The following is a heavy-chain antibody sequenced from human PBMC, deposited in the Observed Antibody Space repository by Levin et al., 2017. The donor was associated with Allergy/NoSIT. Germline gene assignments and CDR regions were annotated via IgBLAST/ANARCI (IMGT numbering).Heavy chain of an antibody. V-gene: IGHV3-21*01. CDR3: AAATYNYGPFYLDY. CDR1: GFTFKTYS. J-gene: IGHJ4*02. CDR2: INSRGLYI. D-gene: IGHD5-18*01. Sequence: GGSLILSCTASGFTFKTYSINWVRQSPGKGLEWVSSINSRGLYIYYADSLKGRFTVSRDDSKNSLYLDMDNLRDEDTAVYFCAAATYNYGPFYLDYWGRGVLVTVSS.